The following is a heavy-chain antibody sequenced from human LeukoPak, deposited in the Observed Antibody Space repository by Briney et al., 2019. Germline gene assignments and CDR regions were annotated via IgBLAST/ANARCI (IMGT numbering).Heavy chain of an antibody. J-gene: IGHJ4*02. CDR1: GGSISSSSYY. CDR3: ARNRDGYNSFDY. D-gene: IGHD5-24*01. V-gene: IGHV4-39*07. Sequence: PSETLSLTCTVSGGSISSSSYYWGWIRQPPGKGLEWIGYIYHSGSTYYNPSLKSRVTISVDTSKNHFSLKLSSVTAADTAVYYCARNRDGYNSFDYWGQGTLVTVSS. CDR2: IYHSGST.